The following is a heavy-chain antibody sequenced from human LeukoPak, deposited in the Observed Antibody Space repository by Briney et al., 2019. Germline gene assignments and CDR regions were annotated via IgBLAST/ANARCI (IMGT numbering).Heavy chain of an antibody. Sequence: GGSLRLSCAASGFTVSSNYMSWVRQAPGKGLEWVSVIYSGGSTYYADSVKGRFTISRDNSKNTLYLQMNSLRAEDTAVYYCARGGYCSSTSCYYYYYGMDVWGQGTTVTVSS. J-gene: IGHJ6*02. V-gene: IGHV3-53*01. D-gene: IGHD2-2*03. CDR2: IYSGGST. CDR1: GFTVSSNY. CDR3: ARGGYCSSTSCYYYYYGMDV.